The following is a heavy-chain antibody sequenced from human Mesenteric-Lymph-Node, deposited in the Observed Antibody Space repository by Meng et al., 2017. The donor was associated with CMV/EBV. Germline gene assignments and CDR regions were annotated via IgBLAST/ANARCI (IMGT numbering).Heavy chain of an antibody. J-gene: IGHJ4*02. D-gene: IGHD3-9*01. V-gene: IGHV3-74*01. CDR1: GFTFSSHW. Sequence: GGSLRLSCAASGFTFSSHWMHWVRQAPGKGLVWVSRTNPDGSSTSYADSVKGRFTISRDNAKNTVYLQMNSLRAEDTAVYYCVRLNTLTPFDYWGQGTLVTVSS. CDR2: TNPDGSST. CDR3: VRLNTLTPFDY.